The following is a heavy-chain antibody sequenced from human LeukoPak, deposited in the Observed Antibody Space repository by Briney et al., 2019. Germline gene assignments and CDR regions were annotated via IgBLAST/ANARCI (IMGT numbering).Heavy chain of an antibody. CDR3: ARESFTMVRGVIIDYYYYYYMDV. Sequence: PSETLSLTCAVYGGSFSGYYWSWIRQPPGKGLEWIGEINHSGSTNYNPTLKSRVTISVDTSKNQFSLKLSSVTAADTAVYYCARESFTMVRGVIIDYYYYYYMDVWGKGTTVTVSS. D-gene: IGHD3-10*01. CDR2: INHSGST. CDR1: GGSFSGYY. J-gene: IGHJ6*03. V-gene: IGHV4-34*01.